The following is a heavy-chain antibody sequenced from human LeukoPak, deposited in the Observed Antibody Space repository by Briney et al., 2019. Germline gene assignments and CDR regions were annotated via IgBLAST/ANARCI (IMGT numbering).Heavy chain of an antibody. CDR3: ARGKSSGHGLDY. Sequence: PGGSLRLSCAVSGFTFSAYSMNWVRQAPGKGLEWVSSITSGDFVYFADSLKGRFTISRDNAKSSLYLQMNSLRAEDTAVYYCARGKSSGHGLDYWGQGTLVTVSS. V-gene: IGHV3-69-1*02. CDR2: ITSGDFV. J-gene: IGHJ4*02. D-gene: IGHD3-22*01. CDR1: GFTFSAYS.